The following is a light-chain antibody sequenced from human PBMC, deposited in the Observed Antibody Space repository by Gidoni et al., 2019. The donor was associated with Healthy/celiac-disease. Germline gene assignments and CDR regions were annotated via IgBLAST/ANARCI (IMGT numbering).Light chain of an antibody. Sequence: DIQMTQSPSSLSASVGDRVTITCRASQNIATYLNWYQQKPGKAPKLLIYAASSLQSGGPSRFSGSGSGTDFTLTISSLQPEDFATYYCQQSYSTPITFGQGTRLEIK. CDR1: QNIATY. V-gene: IGKV1-39*01. CDR2: AAS. CDR3: QQSYSTPIT. J-gene: IGKJ5*01.